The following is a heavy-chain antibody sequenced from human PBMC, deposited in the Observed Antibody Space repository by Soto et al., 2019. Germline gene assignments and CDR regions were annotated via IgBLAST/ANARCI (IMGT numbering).Heavy chain of an antibody. CDR2: INSYNGNT. J-gene: IGHJ3*02. CDR3: ARHRPTITPDVFDI. V-gene: IGHV1-18*01. D-gene: IGHD5-12*01. Sequence: ASVKVSCKASGYIFINYGISWVRPAPGQGLEWMGWINSYNGNTNSAQKVQSRVTMTTDTSTNTAYMELRSLTADDTAMYYCARHRPTITPDVFDIWGQGTMVTVSS. CDR1: GYIFINYG.